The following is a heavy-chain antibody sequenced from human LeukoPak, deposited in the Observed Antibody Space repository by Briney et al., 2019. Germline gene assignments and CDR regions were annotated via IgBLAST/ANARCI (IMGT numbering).Heavy chain of an antibody. CDR2: TSDSGGST. J-gene: IGHJ4*02. D-gene: IGHD6-19*01. CDR1: GFTFSTSA. Sequence: PGGSLRLSCAASGFTFSTSAMSWVRQAPGKGLEWVAATSDSGGSTHYAGSVKGRFTISRDNSKNTLYLQMNSLRAEDTAVYVCAKRRDNSGWYYDFWGQGTLVTVSS. CDR3: AKRRDNSGWYYDF. V-gene: IGHV3-23*01.